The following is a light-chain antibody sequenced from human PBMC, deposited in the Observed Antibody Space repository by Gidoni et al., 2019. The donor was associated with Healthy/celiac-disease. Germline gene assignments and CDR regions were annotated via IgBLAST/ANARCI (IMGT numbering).Light chain of an antibody. J-gene: IGKJ1*01. CDR3: QQYGSSPFA. V-gene: IGKV3-20*01. CDR1: PSVSSSY. Sequence: PRTLSLSPGERATLACRPSPSVSSSYLAWYQQKPGQAPKLLIYGASSRATGIPDRFSGSGSGTDFTLTISRLEPEDFAVYYCQQYGSSPFAFGQGTKVEIK. CDR2: GAS.